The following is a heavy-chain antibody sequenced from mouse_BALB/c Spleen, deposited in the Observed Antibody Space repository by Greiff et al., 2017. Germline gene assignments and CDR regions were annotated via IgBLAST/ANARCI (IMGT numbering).Heavy chain of an antibody. J-gene: IGHJ3*01. Sequence: EVMLVESGAELVRPGALVKLSCKASGFNIKDYYMHWVKQRPEQGLEWIGWIDPENGNTIYDPKFQGKASITADTSSNTAYLQLSSLTSEDTAVYYCASHGSSYLFAYWGQGTLVTVSA. D-gene: IGHD1-1*01. CDR2: IDPENGNT. V-gene: IGHV14-1*02. CDR1: GFNIKDYY. CDR3: ASHGSSYLFAY.